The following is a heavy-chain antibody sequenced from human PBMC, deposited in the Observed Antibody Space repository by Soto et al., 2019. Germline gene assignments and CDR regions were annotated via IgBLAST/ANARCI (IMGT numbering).Heavy chain of an antibody. CDR2: INAGNGNT. V-gene: IGHV1-3*01. Sequence: GASVKVSCKASGYTFTSYAMHWVRQAPGQRLEWMGWINAGNGNTKYSQKFQGRVTITRDTSASTAYMELSSLRSEDTAVYYCAREFGSSWYPYYYYGMDVWGQGTTVTVSS. CDR1: GYTFTSYA. J-gene: IGHJ6*02. CDR3: AREFGSSWYPYYYYGMDV. D-gene: IGHD6-13*01.